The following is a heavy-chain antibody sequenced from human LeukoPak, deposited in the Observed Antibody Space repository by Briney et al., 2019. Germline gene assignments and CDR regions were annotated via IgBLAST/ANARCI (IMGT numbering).Heavy chain of an antibody. CDR3: ARVDYSSSGNYYNDRGAFDY. Sequence: SETLSLTCTVSGGSISSYYWSWIRQPPGKGLEWIGYIYYSGSTNYNPSLKSRVTISVDTSKNQFSLKLSSVTAADTAVYYCARVDYSSSGNYYNDRGAFDYWGQGTLVTVSS. D-gene: IGHD3-10*01. V-gene: IGHV4-59*01. CDR1: GGSISSYY. J-gene: IGHJ4*02. CDR2: IYYSGST.